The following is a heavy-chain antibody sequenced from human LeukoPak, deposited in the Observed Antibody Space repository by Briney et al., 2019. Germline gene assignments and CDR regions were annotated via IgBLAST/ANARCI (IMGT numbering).Heavy chain of an antibody. D-gene: IGHD3-10*01. V-gene: IGHV3-74*01. J-gene: IGHJ4*02. CDR2: INSDGSST. Sequence: PGGSLRLSCAASGFTFSTYWMHWVRQAPGKGLVWVSRINSDGSSTRYADSVKGRFTISRDNAKNTLYLQMNSLRAEDTAVYYCARESPYSYYYGSGSYYRAAFFDYWGQGTLVTVSS. CDR3: ARESPYSYYYGSGSYYRAAFFDY. CDR1: GFTFSTYW.